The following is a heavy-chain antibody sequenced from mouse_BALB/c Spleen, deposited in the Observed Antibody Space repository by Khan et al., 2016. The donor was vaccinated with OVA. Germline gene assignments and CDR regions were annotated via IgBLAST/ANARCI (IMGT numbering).Heavy chain of an antibody. D-gene: IGHD2-1*01. V-gene: IGHV3-1*02. J-gene: IGHJ4*01. CDR2: IYFSGSI. CDR3: TRDGNYMDY. Sequence: EVQLQESGPDLVKPSQSLSLTCTVTGYSITSGYAWHWIRQFPGNKLEWMAYIYFSGSINYNPSLKSRISVIRDTSKNQFFLRLNSVTSEDTATYYCTRDGNYMDYWGQGTSVTVSA. CDR1: GYSITSGYA.